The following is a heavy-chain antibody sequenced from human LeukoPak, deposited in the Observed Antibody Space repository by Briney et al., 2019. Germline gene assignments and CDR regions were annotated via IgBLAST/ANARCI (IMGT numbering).Heavy chain of an antibody. CDR3: ARDLTYDFWSAYSYYYYGMDV. CDR1: GFTFSDYY. D-gene: IGHD3-3*01. Sequence: GGSLRLSCAAPGFTFSDYYMSWIRQAPGKGLEWVSYISSSGSTIYFADSVKGRFTISRDNAKNSLYLQMNSLRAEDTAVYYCARDLTYDFWSAYSYYYYGMDVWGQGTTVTVSS. J-gene: IGHJ6*02. CDR2: ISSSGSTI. V-gene: IGHV3-11*01.